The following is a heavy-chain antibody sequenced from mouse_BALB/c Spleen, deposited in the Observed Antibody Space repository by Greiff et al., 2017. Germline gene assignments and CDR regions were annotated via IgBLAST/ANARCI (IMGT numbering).Heavy chain of an antibody. J-gene: IGHJ3*01. CDR2: ISDGGSYT. Sequence: EVMLVESGGGLVKPGGSLKLSCAASGFTFSDYYMYWVRQTPEKRLEWVATISDGGSYTYYPDSVKGRFTISRDNAKNNLYLQMSSLKSEDTAMYYCARGDSWFAYWGQGTLVTVSA. CDR3: ARGDSWFAY. CDR1: GFTFSDYY. V-gene: IGHV5-4*02.